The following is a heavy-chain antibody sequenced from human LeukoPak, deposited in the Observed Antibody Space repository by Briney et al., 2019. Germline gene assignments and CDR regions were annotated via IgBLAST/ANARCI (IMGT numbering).Heavy chain of an antibody. J-gene: IGHJ4*02. V-gene: IGHV3-7*01. CDR3: ARDYIAAAG. CDR2: IKHDGSEK. D-gene: IGHD6-13*01. Sequence: GGSLRLSCAASGFTFSAYWMNWVRQAPGKGLEWVANIKHDGSEKYYVDSVKGRFTISRDNAKNSLYLQMNSLRAEDTAVYYCARDYIAAAGGGQGTLVTVSP. CDR1: GFTFSAYW.